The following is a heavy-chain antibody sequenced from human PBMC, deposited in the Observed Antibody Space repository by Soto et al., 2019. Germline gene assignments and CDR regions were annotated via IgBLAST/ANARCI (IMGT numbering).Heavy chain of an antibody. J-gene: IGHJ4*02. CDR1: GYTFVSNV. D-gene: IGHD3-9*01. V-gene: IGHV1-18*01. Sequence: ASVKVSCKASGYTFVSNVISWVRQAPGQGLEWMGWISPNSGKTNYAQKFQGRVTITTDESTSTAYMELSSLRSEDTAVYYCASHPVNSDLFTGPVLSHWGQGTLVTVSS. CDR3: ASHPVNSDLFTGPVLSH. CDR2: ISPNSGKT.